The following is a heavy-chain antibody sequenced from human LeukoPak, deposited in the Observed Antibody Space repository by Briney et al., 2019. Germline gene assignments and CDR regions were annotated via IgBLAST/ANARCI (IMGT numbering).Heavy chain of an antibody. J-gene: IGHJ4*02. CDR2: ISSNGRST. D-gene: IGHD5-12*01. CDR3: SSSVDIVGRPFDY. CDR1: GFTFSRYT. Sequence: GGSLRLSCSASGFTFSRYTMYWVRQAPGKGLEFVSAISSNGRSTYYADSVKGRFTISRGNSKFTLYLQLSSLRAEDTAVYYCSSSVDIVGRPFDYWGQGTLVTVSS. V-gene: IGHV3-64D*09.